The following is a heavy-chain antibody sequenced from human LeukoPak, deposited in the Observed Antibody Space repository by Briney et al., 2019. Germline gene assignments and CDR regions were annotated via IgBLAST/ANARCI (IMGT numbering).Heavy chain of an antibody. V-gene: IGHV4-34*01. Sequence: PSETLSLTCAVYGGSFSGYYWSWIRQPPGKGLEWIGEINHSGSTNYNPSLKSRVTISVDTSKNQFSLKLSSVTAADTAVYYCARGGGWIQLWLRLFDYWGQGTLVTVSS. CDR2: INHSGST. J-gene: IGHJ4*02. CDR1: GGSFSGYY. CDR3: ARGGGWIQLWLRLFDY. D-gene: IGHD5-18*01.